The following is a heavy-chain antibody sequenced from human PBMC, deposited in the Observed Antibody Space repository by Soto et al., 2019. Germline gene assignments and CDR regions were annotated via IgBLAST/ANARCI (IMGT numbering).Heavy chain of an antibody. Sequence: PWGSLRLSCAASGFTFSSYAMSLVRQAPGKGLEWVSAISGSGGSTYYADSVKGRFTISRDNSKNTLYLQMNSLRAEDTAVYYCAKPGYYYDSRGAFDIWGQGTMVTVSS. CDR2: ISGSGGST. V-gene: IGHV3-23*01. D-gene: IGHD3-22*01. CDR3: AKPGYYYDSRGAFDI. J-gene: IGHJ3*02. CDR1: GFTFSSYA.